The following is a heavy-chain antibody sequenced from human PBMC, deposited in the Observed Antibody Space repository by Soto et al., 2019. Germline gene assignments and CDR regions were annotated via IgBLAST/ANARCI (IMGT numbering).Heavy chain of an antibody. D-gene: IGHD2-2*02. CDR1: GYTFTSYG. J-gene: IGHJ6*02. CDR2: ISVYNGNT. CDR3: ARDLKPIGPIPYGIDV. V-gene: IGHV1-18*04. Sequence: QVQQVQSGAEVKKPGASVKVSCKASGYTFTSYGISWIRQAPGQGLEWMGWISVYNGNTNYSQKFQGRVTMTTDTSTSPAYMELRSLRDDDTAVYYCARDLKPIGPIPYGIDVWGQGTTVTVSS.